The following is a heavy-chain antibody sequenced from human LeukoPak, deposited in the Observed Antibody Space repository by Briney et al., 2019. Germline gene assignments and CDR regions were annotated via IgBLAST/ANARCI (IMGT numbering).Heavy chain of an antibody. J-gene: IGHJ4*02. CDR1: GGSISSSSYY. CDR2: IYYSGST. Sequence: SETLSLTCTVSGGSISSSSYYWGWIRQPPGKGLEWIGSIYYSGSTYYNPSLKSRVTISVDTSKNQFSLKLSSVTAADTAVYYCARATPPVAGYYFDYWGQGTLVTVSS. D-gene: IGHD6-19*01. V-gene: IGHV4-39*07. CDR3: ARATPPVAGYYFDY.